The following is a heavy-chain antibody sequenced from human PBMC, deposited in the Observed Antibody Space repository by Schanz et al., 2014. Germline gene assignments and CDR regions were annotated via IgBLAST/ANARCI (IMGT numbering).Heavy chain of an antibody. CDR3: AREEQLALDY. V-gene: IGHV3-33*01. CDR2: IWYDGNNK. Sequence: QVQLVESGGGVVQPGRSLRLSCAASGFTFSAYGMHWVRQAPGKGLEWVAVIWYDGNNKYYADSVKGRFTISRDNSKNTLYLQMNSLRAEDTALYYCAREEQLALDYWGQGTLVTVSS. D-gene: IGHD6-6*01. CDR1: GFTFSAYG. J-gene: IGHJ4*02.